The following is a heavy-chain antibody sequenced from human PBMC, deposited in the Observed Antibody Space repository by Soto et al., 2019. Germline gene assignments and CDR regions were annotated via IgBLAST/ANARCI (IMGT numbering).Heavy chain of an antibody. CDR2: IYYTGSS. CDR1: GGSINNYY. D-gene: IGHD1-7*01. CDR3: ARHSWELRKTFDY. V-gene: IGHV4-59*08. J-gene: IGHJ4*01. Sequence: PSETLSLTCTVSGGSINNYYWSWIRQPPGKGLEWIGSIYYTGSSDYNPSLMSRVTISLDTSKNQFSLKLSSVTAADTAVYYCARHSWELRKTFDYWGQETLVTVSS.